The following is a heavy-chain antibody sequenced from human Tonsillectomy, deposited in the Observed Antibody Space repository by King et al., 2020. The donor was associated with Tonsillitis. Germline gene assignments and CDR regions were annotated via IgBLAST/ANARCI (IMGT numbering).Heavy chain of an antibody. J-gene: IGHJ3*02. CDR1: GGSISSYF. CDR2: LSSSGST. Sequence: VQLQESGPGLVTPSETLSLTCTVSGGSISSYFSRWIRHPPGKGLEWIVYLSSSGSTPYNPSLQIRFTISVAPAQNPFSLNLSSVTAADPAVYYCARDSECSGDSCSGTAVDIWGQGTMVIVSA. D-gene: IGHD2-15*01. V-gene: IGHV4-59*01. CDR3: ARDSECSGDSCSGTAVDI.